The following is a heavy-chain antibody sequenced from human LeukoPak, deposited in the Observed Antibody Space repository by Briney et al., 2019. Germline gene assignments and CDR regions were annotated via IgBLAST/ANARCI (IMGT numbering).Heavy chain of an antibody. Sequence: PSETLSLTCAVYGGSFSGYYWSWIRQHPGKGLEWIGYIYYSGSTYYNPSLKSRVTISVDTSKNQFSLKLSSVTAADTAVYYCAAKDYWGQGTLVTVSS. J-gene: IGHJ4*02. CDR2: IYYSGST. CDR3: AAKDY. CDR1: GGSFSGYY. V-gene: IGHV4-31*11.